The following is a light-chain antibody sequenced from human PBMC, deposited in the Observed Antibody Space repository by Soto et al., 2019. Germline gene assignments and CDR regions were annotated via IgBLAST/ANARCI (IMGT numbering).Light chain of an antibody. V-gene: IGLV1-51*01. J-gene: IGLJ1*01. CDR2: GDN. CDR1: ISNIGGNS. CDR3: GSWDSSLSAYV. Sequence: QSVLTQPPSVSAAPGQKVTISCSGSISNIGGNSVSWYQQLPGTAPKLLIYGDNKRPSGIPDRFSGSKSGTSATLGITGFQTGDEADYYCGSWDSSLSAYVIGNGTKVTVL.